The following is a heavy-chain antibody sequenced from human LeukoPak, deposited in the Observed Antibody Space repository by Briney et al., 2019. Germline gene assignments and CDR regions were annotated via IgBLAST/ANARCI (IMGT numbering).Heavy chain of an antibody. CDR3: AKHIVVVPAAKYDAFDI. CDR2: ISGSGGST. CDR1: GFTFSSYA. V-gene: IGHV3-23*01. J-gene: IGHJ3*02. Sequence: GGPLRLSCAASGFTFSSYAMSWVRQAPGKGLEWVSAISGSGGSTYYADSVKGRFTISRDNSKNTLYLQMNSLRAEDTAVYYCAKHIVVVPAAKYDAFDIWGQGTMVTVSS. D-gene: IGHD2-2*01.